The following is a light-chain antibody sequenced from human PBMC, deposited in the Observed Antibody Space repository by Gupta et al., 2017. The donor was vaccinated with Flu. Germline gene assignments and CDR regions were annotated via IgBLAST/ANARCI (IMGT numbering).Light chain of an antibody. CDR3: SSYAGSNNWV. V-gene: IGLV2-8*01. J-gene: IGLJ3*02. CDR1: SSDIGGYNY. Sequence: SVTLPCTGTSSDIGGYNYVSWYQLHPGKAPKLMISEVNKRPSGVPDRFSGSKSGNTASLTVSGLQAEDEADYYCSSYAGSNNWVFGGGTKLTVL. CDR2: EVN.